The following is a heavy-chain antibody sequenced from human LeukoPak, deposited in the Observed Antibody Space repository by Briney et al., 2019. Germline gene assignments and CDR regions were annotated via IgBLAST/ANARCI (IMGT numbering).Heavy chain of an antibody. J-gene: IGHJ4*02. V-gene: IGHV3-23*01. Sequence: GGSLRLSCAASGFTFSSYAMSWVRQAPGKGLEWVSTISGSGGSTYYADSVKGRFTISRDNSKNTLYLQMNSLRAGDTAVYYCAKQAAAVGGAFDYWGQGTLVTVSS. D-gene: IGHD6-13*01. CDR3: AKQAAAVGGAFDY. CDR1: GFTFSSYA. CDR2: ISGSGGST.